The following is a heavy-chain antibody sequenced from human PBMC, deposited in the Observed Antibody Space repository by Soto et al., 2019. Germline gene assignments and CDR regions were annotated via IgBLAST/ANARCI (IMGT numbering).Heavy chain of an antibody. CDR3: ARVIAAAGLQYFDY. V-gene: IGHV3-20*01. Sequence: GGSLRLSCAASGFTFDDYGMSWVRQAPGKGLEWVSGINWNGGSTGYADSVKGRFTISRDNAKNSLYLQMNSLRAEDTALYHCARVIAAAGLQYFDYWGQGTLVTVSS. CDR1: GFTFDDYG. D-gene: IGHD6-13*01. CDR2: INWNGGST. J-gene: IGHJ4*02.